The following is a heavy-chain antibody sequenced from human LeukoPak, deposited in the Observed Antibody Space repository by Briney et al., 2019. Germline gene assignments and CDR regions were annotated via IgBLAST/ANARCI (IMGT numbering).Heavy chain of an antibody. CDR3: ARDGRDGYNFYYYYYMDV. Sequence: SETLSLTCTVSGGSIRSYYWIWIRQPPGKGLEWIGYIHYTGSTNYNPSLKSRVTMSVDTSKNQFSLKLSSVTAADTAVYYCARDGRDGYNFYYYYYMDVWGKGTTVTISS. V-gene: IGHV4-59*12. J-gene: IGHJ6*03. D-gene: IGHD5-24*01. CDR1: GGSIRSYY. CDR2: IHYTGST.